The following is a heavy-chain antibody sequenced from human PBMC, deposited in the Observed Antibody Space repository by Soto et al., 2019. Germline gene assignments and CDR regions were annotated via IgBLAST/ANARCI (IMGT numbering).Heavy chain of an antibody. J-gene: IGHJ4*02. V-gene: IGHV4-31*03. CDR1: GGSISSGGYY. D-gene: IGHD3-3*01. CDR3: ARESLAYWSGYSEY. Sequence: SETLSLTCTVSGGSISSGGYYWSWIRQHPGKGLEWIGYIYYSGSTYYNPSLRSRVTISVDTSKNQFSLKLSSVTAADTAVYHCARESLAYWSGYSEYWGQGALVTVFS. CDR2: IYYSGST.